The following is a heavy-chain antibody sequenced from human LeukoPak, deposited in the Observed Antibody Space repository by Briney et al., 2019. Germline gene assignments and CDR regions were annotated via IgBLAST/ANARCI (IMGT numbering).Heavy chain of an antibody. J-gene: IGHJ4*02. V-gene: IGHV3-73*01. D-gene: IGHD1-26*01. Sequence: GGSLRLSCAASGFAFTGSTMHWVRQASGKGLEWVGRIRSKANSYATAYAASVTGRFTISRDDSKNTAYLQMNSLKTEDTAVYYCSRGVIVGAAYFDYWGQGTLVTVSS. CDR3: SRGVIVGAAYFDY. CDR1: GFAFTGST. CDR2: IRSKANSYAT.